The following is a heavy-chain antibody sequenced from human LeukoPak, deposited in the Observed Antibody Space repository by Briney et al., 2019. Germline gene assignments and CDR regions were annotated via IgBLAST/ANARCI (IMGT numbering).Heavy chain of an antibody. CDR1: GYTFSSYT. CDR2: ISFDGSNK. D-gene: IGHD3-16*01. V-gene: IGHV3-30-3*01. CDR3: AREELGSSLGFDP. Sequence: GGSLRLSCAASGYTFSSYTIHWVRQPPGKGLEWVAVISFDGSNKYYADSVKGRFTISRDNSKNTLYLQMNSLRAEDTAVYYCAREELGSSLGFDPWGQGTLVTVSS. J-gene: IGHJ5*02.